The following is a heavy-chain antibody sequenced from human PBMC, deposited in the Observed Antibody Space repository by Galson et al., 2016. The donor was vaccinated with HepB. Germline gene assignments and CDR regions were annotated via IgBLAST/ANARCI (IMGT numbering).Heavy chain of an antibody. CDR2: IYFSGST. CDR1: GASVSTGNYY. CDR3: ARGTGLDAFHI. V-gene: IGHV4-61*01. D-gene: IGHD1-14*01. Sequence: ETLSLTCPVSGASVSTGNYYRSWIRQPPGKRLEWIGHIYFSGSTKYNPSLMSRVTISLDTSKNEFSLKLRSVTAADTAMYYCARGTGLDAFHIWGQGTMVTVSS. J-gene: IGHJ3*02.